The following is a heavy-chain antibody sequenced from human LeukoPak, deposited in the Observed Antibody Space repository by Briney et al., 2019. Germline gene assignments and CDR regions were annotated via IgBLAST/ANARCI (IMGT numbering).Heavy chain of an antibody. J-gene: IGHJ4*02. CDR1: GYRFTSYW. D-gene: IGHD6-13*01. Sequence: GASLKISCKGSGYRFTSYWIGWVRQMPGKGLAWMGIIYPSDSDTRYSPSFQGQVTISVDKSISTAYLQWSSLKASDTAMYYCARTSSSWYNYWGQGTLVTVSS. CDR3: ARTSSSWYNY. CDR2: IYPSDSDT. V-gene: IGHV5-51*01.